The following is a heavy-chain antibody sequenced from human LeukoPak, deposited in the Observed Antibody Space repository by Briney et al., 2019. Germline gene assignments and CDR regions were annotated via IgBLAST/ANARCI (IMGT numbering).Heavy chain of an antibody. D-gene: IGHD6-6*01. CDR2: ISGTSVYI. V-gene: IGHV3-21*01. CDR1: GFTFSPYS. Sequence: GGSLRLSCAASGFTFSPYSMNWVRQAPGEGLEWVSSISGTSVYIYYADSVKGRFTISRDNAKNSLYLQMNSLRAEDTAVYYCARGTPYTSSSDFGYWGQGTLVTVSS. J-gene: IGHJ4*02. CDR3: ARGTPYTSSSDFGY.